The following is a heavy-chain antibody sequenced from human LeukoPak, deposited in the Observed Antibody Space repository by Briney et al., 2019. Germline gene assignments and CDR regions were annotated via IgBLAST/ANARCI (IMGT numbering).Heavy chain of an antibody. V-gene: IGHV3-15*01. CDR1: GFTFTNAW. J-gene: IGHJ4*02. CDR2: IKTKSDGGTT. Sequence: GGSLRLSCAASGFTFTNAWMSWVRQAPGKRLEWVGHIKTKSDGGTTDYAAPVNGRFTISRDDSENMLYLQMNSLETEDTAVYYCTAPRGPRNGYYLSDYWGQGTLVTVSS. CDR3: TAPRGPRNGYYLSDY. D-gene: IGHD3-22*01.